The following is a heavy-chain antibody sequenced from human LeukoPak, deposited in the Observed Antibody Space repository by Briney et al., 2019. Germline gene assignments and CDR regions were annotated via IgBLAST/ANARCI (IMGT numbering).Heavy chain of an antibody. CDR1: GYTFTAYY. CDR3: ATADSYGYPPVGY. D-gene: IGHD5-18*01. CDR2: INPNSGGT. Sequence: ASVTVSCKASGYTFTAYYMHWVRQAPGQGLEWMGWINPNSGGTNYAQNFQGRVTMTRDTSISTAYMELSRLRSDDTAVYYCATADSYGYPPVGYWGQGTLVTVSS. V-gene: IGHV1-2*02. J-gene: IGHJ4*02.